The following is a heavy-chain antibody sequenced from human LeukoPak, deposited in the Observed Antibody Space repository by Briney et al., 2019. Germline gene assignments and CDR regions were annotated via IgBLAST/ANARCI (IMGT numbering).Heavy chain of an antibody. V-gene: IGHV1-18*01. D-gene: IGHD2-15*01. CDR3: ARAPPDHTPGGY. Sequence: ASVKVSCKASGYTFTSYGIRWVRQAPGQGLEWMGWISAYNGNTNYAQKLQGRVTMTTDTSTSTAYMELRSLRSDDTAVYYCARAPPDHTPGGYWGQGTLVTVSS. CDR1: GYTFTSYG. J-gene: IGHJ4*02. CDR2: ISAYNGNT.